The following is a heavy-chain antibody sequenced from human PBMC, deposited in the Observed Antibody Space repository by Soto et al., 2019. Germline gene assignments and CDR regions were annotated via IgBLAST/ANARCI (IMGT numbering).Heavy chain of an antibody. CDR2: ISGYNSNP. D-gene: IGHD6-19*01. Sequence: QVQLVQSGAEVKKPGASVKVSCKASGYTFTNYGISWVRQAPGQGLEWMGWISGYNSNPNYAEKFQGRVTMTTDTPTSTAYMALRSLSFDKTAVYYCARDHYTSGWDVHCWGRAPLAPASS. CDR1: GYTFTNYG. V-gene: IGHV1-18*01. CDR3: ARDHYTSGWDVHC. J-gene: IGHJ4*02.